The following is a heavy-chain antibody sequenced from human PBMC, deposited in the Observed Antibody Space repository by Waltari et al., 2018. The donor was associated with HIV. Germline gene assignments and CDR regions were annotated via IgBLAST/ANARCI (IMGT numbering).Heavy chain of an antibody. Sequence: EVQLVESGGGLVKPGGSFRLYCAASGVTFSDVWLNWVRQSPGQGLEWVGQIKSKTEGWTTDYAAPVKGRFTISRDDSKNMLFLEMNSLNTDDTASYYCTVGKSSGYYWGQGTLVTVSS. V-gene: IGHV3-15*01. CDR3: TVGKSSGYY. CDR1: GVTFSDVW. J-gene: IGHJ4*02. D-gene: IGHD3-22*01. CDR2: IKSKTEGWTT.